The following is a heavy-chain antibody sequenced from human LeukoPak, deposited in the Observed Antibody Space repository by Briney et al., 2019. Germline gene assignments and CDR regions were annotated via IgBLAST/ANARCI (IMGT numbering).Heavy chain of an antibody. CDR3: AKANVMRGTTWTYYYIDV. J-gene: IGHJ6*03. CDR2: ISESGGNI. CDR1: GFTFSSYA. Sequence: GGSLRLSCGASGFTFSSYAMSWVRQAPGKGLEWVSQISESGGNIDYADSVKGRFSISRDNSENTLHLQMSRLRVEDTAVYFCAKANVMRGTTWTYYYIDVWGKGTTVTVSS. D-gene: IGHD1-1*01. V-gene: IGHV3-23*01.